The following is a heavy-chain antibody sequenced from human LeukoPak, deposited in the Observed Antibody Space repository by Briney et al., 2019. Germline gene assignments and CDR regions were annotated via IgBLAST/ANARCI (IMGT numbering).Heavy chain of an antibody. Sequence: GGSLRLSCEASGFIVSANFMNWVRQAPGKGLEWVSVMYSVGTTYYAGSVKGGFTVSRDPSKNTLYLQMDSLRVEDTAVYYCARDLSAYSYGFGGDCWGQGTRVIVSS. V-gene: IGHV3-66*01. J-gene: IGHJ4*02. CDR2: MYSVGTT. D-gene: IGHD1-26*01. CDR1: GFIVSANF. CDR3: ARDLSAYSYGFGGDC.